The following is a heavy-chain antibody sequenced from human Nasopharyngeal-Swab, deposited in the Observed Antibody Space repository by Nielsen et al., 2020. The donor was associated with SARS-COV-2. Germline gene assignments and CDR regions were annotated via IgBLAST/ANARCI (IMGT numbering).Heavy chain of an antibody. CDR1: GFTFSSYD. J-gene: IGHJ4*02. V-gene: IGHV3-13*01. CDR2: IGTAGDT. CDR3: ARAPRKGYSYGYEFDY. Sequence: GESLKISCAASGFTFSSYDMHWVRQATGKGLEWVSAIGTAGDTYYPGSVKGRFTISRENAKNSLYLQMNSLRAGDTAVYYCARAPRKGYSYGYEFDYWGQGTLVTVSS. D-gene: IGHD5-18*01.